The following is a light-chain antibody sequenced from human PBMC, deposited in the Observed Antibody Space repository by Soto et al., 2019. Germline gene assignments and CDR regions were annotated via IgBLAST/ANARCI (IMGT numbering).Light chain of an antibody. CDR2: GNS. V-gene: IGLV1-40*01. Sequence: QSVLTQPPSVSGAPGQRVTISCTGSSSNIGAGYDVHWYQQLPGTAPKLLIYGNSNRPSGVPDRFSGSKSCTSASLAITGLQAEDEADYYCQSYDSSLISYVFGTGTKVTVL. CDR3: QSYDSSLISYV. J-gene: IGLJ1*01. CDR1: SSNIGAGYD.